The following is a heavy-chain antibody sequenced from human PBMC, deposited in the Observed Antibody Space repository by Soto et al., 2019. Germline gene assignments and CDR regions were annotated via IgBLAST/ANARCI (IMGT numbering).Heavy chain of an antibody. J-gene: IGHJ5*02. D-gene: IGHD2-2*01. Sequence: GGSLRLSCAASGLPFSSYAMSWVRQAPGKGLEWVSAISGSGGSTYYADSVKGRFTISRDNSKNTLYLQMNSLRAEDTAVYYCAKGGAQLLHYNWFDPWGQGTLVTVSS. V-gene: IGHV3-23*01. CDR1: GLPFSSYA. CDR3: AKGGAQLLHYNWFDP. CDR2: ISGSGGST.